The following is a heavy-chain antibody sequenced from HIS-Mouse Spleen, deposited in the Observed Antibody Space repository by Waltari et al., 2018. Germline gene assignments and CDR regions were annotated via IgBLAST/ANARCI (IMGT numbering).Heavy chain of an antibody. V-gene: IGHV4-39*07. Sequence: QLQLQESGPGLVKPSETLSLTCTVSGGSISSSSYYWGWIRQPPGKGLEWIGSISYSGRPYYNPSLKSRVTISVDTSKNQFSRKLSSVTAADTAMYYCAREIPYSSSWYDWYFDLWGRGTLVTVSS. CDR1: GGSISSSSYY. J-gene: IGHJ2*01. CDR2: ISYSGRP. D-gene: IGHD6-13*01. CDR3: AREIPYSSSWYDWYFDL.